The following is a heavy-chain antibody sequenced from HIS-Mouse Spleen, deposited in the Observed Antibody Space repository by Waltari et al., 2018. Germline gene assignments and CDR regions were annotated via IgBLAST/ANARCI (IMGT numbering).Heavy chain of an antibody. V-gene: IGHV4-39*07. D-gene: IGHD3-9*01. CDR3: ARDPSPDYDILTGYYFDY. CDR1: GGSLSSSSYY. CDR2: IYYSGST. J-gene: IGHJ4*02. Sequence: QLQLQESGPGLVKPSETLSLTCPVSGGSLSSSSYYWGWIRQPPGKGLEWIGSIYYSGSTYYNPSLKSRVTISVDTSKNQFSLKLSSVTAADTAVYYCARDPSPDYDILTGYYFDYWGQGTLVTVSS.